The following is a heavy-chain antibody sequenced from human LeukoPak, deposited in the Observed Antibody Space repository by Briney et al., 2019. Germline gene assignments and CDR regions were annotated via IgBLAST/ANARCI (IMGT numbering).Heavy chain of an antibody. D-gene: IGHD6-25*01. CDR3: ARGRVSASRYFDL. CDR1: GGSFSGYY. CDR2: INHSGST. J-gene: IGHJ2*01. Sequence: ETLSLTCAVYGGSFSGYYWSWIRQPPGKGLEWIGEINHSGSTNYNPSLKSRVTISVDTSKNQFSLKLSSVTAADTAVYYCARGRVSASRYFDLWGRGTLVTVSS. V-gene: IGHV4-34*01.